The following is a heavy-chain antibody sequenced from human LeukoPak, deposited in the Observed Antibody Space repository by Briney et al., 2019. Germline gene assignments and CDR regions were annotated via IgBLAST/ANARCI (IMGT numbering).Heavy chain of an antibody. D-gene: IGHD5-24*01. CDR1: GGTFSSYA. CDR3: AVEMATIPNWFDP. J-gene: IGHJ5*02. V-gene: IGHV1-69*05. CDR2: IIPIFGTA. Sequence: SVKVSCKASGGTFSSYAISWVRQAPGPGLEWMGGIIPIFGTANYAQKFQGRVTITTDESTSTAYMELSSLRSEDTAVYYCAVEMATIPNWFDPWGQGTLVTVSS.